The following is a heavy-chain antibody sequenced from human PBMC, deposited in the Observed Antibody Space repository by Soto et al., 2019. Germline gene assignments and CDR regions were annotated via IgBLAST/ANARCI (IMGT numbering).Heavy chain of an antibody. D-gene: IGHD3-10*01. V-gene: IGHV3-15*05. CDR1: GLTLSDAW. CDR3: AREWFGDFV. Sequence: EVQLVESGGGLVKPGGSLRLSCVGSGLTLSDAWMNWVRQIPGKGPEWVGRIKTKSDGAVTDYAALAKGRFTISRDESENTVYMQMNSLKTENTAVYYCAREWFGDFVWGQGTLVTVSS. J-gene: IGHJ4*02. CDR2: IKTKSDGAVT.